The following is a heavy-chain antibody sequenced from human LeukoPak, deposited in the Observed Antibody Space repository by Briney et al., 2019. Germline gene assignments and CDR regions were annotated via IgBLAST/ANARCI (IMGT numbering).Heavy chain of an antibody. CDR1: GFTFSSYE. D-gene: IGHD3-22*01. CDR3: ARDSSGYYHFDY. CDR2: ISSSGSTI. J-gene: IGHJ4*02. V-gene: IGHV3-48*03. Sequence: GGSLRLSRAASGFTFSSYEMNWVRQAPGKGLEWVSYISSSGSTIYYADSVKGRFTISRDNAKNSLYLQMNSLRAEDTAVYYCARDSSGYYHFDYWGQGTLVTVSS.